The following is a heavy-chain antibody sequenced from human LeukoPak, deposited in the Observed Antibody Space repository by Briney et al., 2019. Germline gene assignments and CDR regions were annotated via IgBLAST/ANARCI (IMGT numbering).Heavy chain of an antibody. J-gene: IGHJ4*02. CDR2: ISTSSSYI. CDR3: ARDRDWNSGFDY. D-gene: IGHD1-7*01. CDR1: GFTLSTYN. V-gene: IGHV3-21*01. Sequence: GGSLRLSCAASGFTLSTYNMKWVRQAPRKGLEWVSSISTSSSYIYYADSVKGRFTISRDNARNSLYLQMNSLRAEDTAVCYCARDRDWNSGFDYWGQGTLVTVSS.